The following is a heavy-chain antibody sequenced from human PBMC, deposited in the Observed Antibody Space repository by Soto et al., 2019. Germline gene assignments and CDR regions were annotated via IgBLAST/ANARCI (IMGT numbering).Heavy chain of an antibody. Sequence: PAGSLRHSCSASGFTFSIYAMSWVRQAQGKGLEWVSAISGSGGSTYYADSVKGRFTISRDNSKNTLYLQMNSLRAEDTAVYYCAKDRSTYYLVPPFDPWGQGT. CDR1: GFTFSIYA. V-gene: IGHV3-23*01. CDR3: AKDRSTYYLVPPFDP. J-gene: IGHJ5*02. CDR2: ISGSGGST. D-gene: IGHD3-10*01.